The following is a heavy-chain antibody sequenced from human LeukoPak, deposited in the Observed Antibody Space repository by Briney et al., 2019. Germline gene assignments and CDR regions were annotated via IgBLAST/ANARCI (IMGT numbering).Heavy chain of an antibody. J-gene: IGHJ6*03. CDR2: IKSKTDGGTT. D-gene: IGHD1-7*01. V-gene: IGHV3-15*01. Sequence: GGSLRLSCAASEFTFSNAWMSWVRQAPGKGLEWVGRIKSKTDGGTTDYAAPVKGRFTISRDDSKNTLYLQMNSLKTEDTAVYYCTRDRVMGTIGHYYYYYMDVWGKGTTVTISS. CDR3: TRDRVMGTIGHYYYYYMDV. CDR1: EFTFSNAW.